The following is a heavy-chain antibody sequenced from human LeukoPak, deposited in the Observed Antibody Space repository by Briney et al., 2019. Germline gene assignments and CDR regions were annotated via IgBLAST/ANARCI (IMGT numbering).Heavy chain of an antibody. D-gene: IGHD4-11*01. CDR3: SGRSESHSTY. CDR1: GFIFSDYW. J-gene: IGHJ4*02. V-gene: IGHV3-7*01. CDR2: IKPDGSDK. Sequence: PGGSLGLSCAGSGFIFSDYWMHWVRQAPGKGLEWVANIKPDGSDKVYVDSVRGRFTISRDNAKNSVYLQLNSLRAEDTGVYYCSGRSESHSTYWGQGTLVTVSS.